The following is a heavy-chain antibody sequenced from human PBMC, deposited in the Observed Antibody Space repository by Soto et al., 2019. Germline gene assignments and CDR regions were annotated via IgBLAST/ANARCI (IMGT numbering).Heavy chain of an antibody. Sequence: ASVKVSCKASGYTFTGYYMHWVRQAPGQGLEWMGWINPNSGGTNYAQKFQGWVTMTRDTSISTAYMELSRLRSDETAVYYCARARGGDIVVVPAAIPEKDYYYYYGMDVWGQGTTVTVSS. CDR3: ARARGGDIVVVPAAIPEKDYYYYYGMDV. J-gene: IGHJ6*02. CDR1: GYTFTGYY. D-gene: IGHD2-2*01. V-gene: IGHV1-2*04. CDR2: INPNSGGT.